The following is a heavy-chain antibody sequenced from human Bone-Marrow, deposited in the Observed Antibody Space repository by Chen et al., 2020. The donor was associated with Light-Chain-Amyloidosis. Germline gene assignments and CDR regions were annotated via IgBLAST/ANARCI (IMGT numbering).Heavy chain of an antibody. V-gene: IGHV5-51*01. Sequence: EVQLEQSGPEVKKPGESLKIYCKGSGYTFPNYWIGWVRQMPGKGLEWMGVIYPDDSDARYSPSFEGQVTISADKSITTAYLQWRSLKASDTAMYYCARRRDGYNFDYWGKGTLVTVSS. D-gene: IGHD5-12*01. CDR3: ARRRDGYNFDY. J-gene: IGHJ4*02. CDR2: IYPDDSDA. CDR1: GYTFPNYW.